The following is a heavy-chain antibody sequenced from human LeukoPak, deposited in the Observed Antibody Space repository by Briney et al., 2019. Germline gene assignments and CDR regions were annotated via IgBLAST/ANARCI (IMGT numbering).Heavy chain of an antibody. CDR2: ISGSGGST. Sequence: PGGSLRLSCAASGFTFSSYAMSWVRQAPGKELEWVSAISGSGGSTYYADSVKGRFTISRGNSKNTPYLQMNSLRAEDTAVYYCASRRRGNIFWVRYFDWLLSTYWGQGTLVTVSS. V-gene: IGHV3-23*01. CDR3: ASRRRGNIFWVRYFDWLLSTY. J-gene: IGHJ4*02. D-gene: IGHD3-9*01. CDR1: GFTFSSYA.